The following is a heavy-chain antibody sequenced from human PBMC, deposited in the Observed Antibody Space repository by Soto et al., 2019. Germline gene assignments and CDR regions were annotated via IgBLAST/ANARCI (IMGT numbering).Heavy chain of an antibody. Sequence: QVHLVQSGADGRKSGSSVRVSCTASGGGTLSNDAISWVRQAPGQGLEWLGRISPFFGTTAYSQSVQGRLTMTADASTGTVYMDLRSLKSDDTAVYYCAREVVTETTWGSFDSWGQGTLVTVSS. D-gene: IGHD2-21*02. CDR3: AREVVTETTWGSFDS. CDR2: ISPFFGTT. CDR1: GGGTLSNDA. V-gene: IGHV1-69*01. J-gene: IGHJ4*02.